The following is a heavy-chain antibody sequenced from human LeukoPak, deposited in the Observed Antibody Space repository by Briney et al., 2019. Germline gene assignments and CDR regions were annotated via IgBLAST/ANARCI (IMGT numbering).Heavy chain of an antibody. D-gene: IGHD3-16*02. Sequence: GGSLRLSCAASGFSFSTYAMSWVRQAPGKGLEWVTGVNGSGGSTSYADSVKGRFTIFRDNSKNTVYLQMNSLRVEDTAVYYCAKSLYGGCDYWGQGTVVTVSS. CDR2: VNGSGGST. J-gene: IGHJ4*02. V-gene: IGHV3-23*01. CDR1: GFSFSTYA. CDR3: AKSLYGGCDY.